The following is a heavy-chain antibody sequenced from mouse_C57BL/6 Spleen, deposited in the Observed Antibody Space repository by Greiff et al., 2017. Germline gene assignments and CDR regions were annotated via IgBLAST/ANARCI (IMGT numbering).Heavy chain of an antibody. Sequence: QVQLQQSGPGLVQPSQSLSITCTVSGFSLTSYGVHWVRQSPGKGLEWLGVIWSGGSTDYNAAFISRLSISKDNSKSQVFFKMNSLQADDTAIYYCARNEDYDGGFAYWGQGTLVTVSA. CDR1: GFSLTSYG. J-gene: IGHJ3*01. V-gene: IGHV2-2*01. D-gene: IGHD2-4*01. CDR3: ARNEDYDGGFAY. CDR2: IWSGGST.